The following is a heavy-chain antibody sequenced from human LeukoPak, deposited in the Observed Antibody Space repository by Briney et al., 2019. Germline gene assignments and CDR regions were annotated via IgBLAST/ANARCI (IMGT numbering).Heavy chain of an antibody. Sequence: PSETLSLTCTVSGGSISSGGYYWSWIRQHPGKGLEWIGYIYYSGSTYYNPSLKSRVTISVDTSKNQFSLKLSSVTAADTAVYYCARVYSSWCSGAFDIWGQGTMVTVSS. D-gene: IGHD6-13*01. CDR2: IYYSGST. V-gene: IGHV4-31*03. J-gene: IGHJ3*02. CDR1: GGSISSGGYY. CDR3: ARVYSSWCSGAFDI.